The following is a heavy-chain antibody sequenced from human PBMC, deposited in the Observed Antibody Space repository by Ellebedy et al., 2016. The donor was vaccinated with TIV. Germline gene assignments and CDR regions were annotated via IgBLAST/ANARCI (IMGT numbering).Heavy chain of an antibody. J-gene: IGHJ6*02. CDR1: GFTFSDYW. CDR3: ARTSPYSTFLYGMDV. CDR2: INADGSNI. D-gene: IGHD6-13*01. Sequence: GGSLRLSXAASGFTFSDYWMNWVRQAPGKGLEWLAKINADGSNIYYMDSVKGRFTISRDNAKSSLYLQMTSLRADDTAVYYCARTSPYSTFLYGMDVWGQGTTVTVSS. V-gene: IGHV3-7*01.